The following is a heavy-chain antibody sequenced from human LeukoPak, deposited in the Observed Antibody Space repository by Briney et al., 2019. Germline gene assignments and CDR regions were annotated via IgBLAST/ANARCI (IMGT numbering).Heavy chain of an antibody. Sequence: GGSLRLSCAASGFTFSSYGMHWVRQAPGKGLEWVAVIWYDGSNKYYADSVKGRFTTSRDNSKNTLYLQMNSLRAEDTAVYYCARDGNSGYGLDYWGQGTLVTVSS. D-gene: IGHD5-12*01. CDR3: ARDGNSGYGLDY. J-gene: IGHJ4*02. CDR2: IWYDGSNK. V-gene: IGHV3-33*01. CDR1: GFTFSSYG.